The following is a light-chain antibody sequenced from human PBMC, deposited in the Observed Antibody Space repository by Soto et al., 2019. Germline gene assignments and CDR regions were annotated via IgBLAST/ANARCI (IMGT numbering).Light chain of an antibody. Sequence: DIQMTQSPSTLSASVGDRVIITCRASQSLLRSLAWYQQKAGKAPKLLIYDASNLQSGVPSRFSGSGSGTEFTLTISGLQPDDFATYYCQQYIAYSYSFGQGTKLEIK. CDR3: QQYIAYSYS. V-gene: IGKV1-5*01. J-gene: IGKJ2*01. CDR2: DAS. CDR1: QSLLRS.